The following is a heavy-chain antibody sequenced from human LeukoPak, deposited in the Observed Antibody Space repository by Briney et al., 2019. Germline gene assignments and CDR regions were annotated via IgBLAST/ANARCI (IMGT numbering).Heavy chain of an antibody. Sequence: GGSLRLSCAASGFTFSSYSMSWVRQAPGKGLEWVSAISGSGARTHYGDSVKGRFTISRDNSKNTVNLQMDSLRAEDTATYYCARGYCSTGSCQYSFDYWGQGTLVTVSS. CDR2: ISGSGART. CDR1: GFTFSSYS. V-gene: IGHV3-23*01. D-gene: IGHD2-15*01. CDR3: ARGYCSTGSCQYSFDY. J-gene: IGHJ4*02.